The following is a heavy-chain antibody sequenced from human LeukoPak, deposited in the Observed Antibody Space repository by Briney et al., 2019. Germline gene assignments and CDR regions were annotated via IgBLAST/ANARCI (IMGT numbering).Heavy chain of an antibody. D-gene: IGHD3-22*01. Sequence: SVKVSCKAPGGTFSSYAISWVRQAPGQGLEWMGGIIPIFGTANYAQKFQGRVTITTDESTSTAYMELSSLRSEDTAVYYCAGLSYYYDSGGQYYFDYWGQGTLVTVSS. V-gene: IGHV1-69*05. J-gene: IGHJ4*02. CDR3: AGLSYYYDSGGQYYFDY. CDR2: IIPIFGTA. CDR1: GGTFSSYA.